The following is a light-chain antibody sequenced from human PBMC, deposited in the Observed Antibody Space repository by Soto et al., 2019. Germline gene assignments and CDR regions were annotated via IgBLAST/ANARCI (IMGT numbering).Light chain of an antibody. V-gene: IGKV3-20*01. CDR2: AAS. J-gene: IGKJ2*01. CDR1: QSVSSSS. CDR3: QQYGASHYT. Sequence: EIVLTQSPGTLPLSPGQRATLSCRASQSVSSSSLAWYQQRPGQAPRLLIYAASRRATGIPDRFSGSGSGTDVTLTISRLEPEDFAVYYCQQYGASHYTFGQGTKLEI.